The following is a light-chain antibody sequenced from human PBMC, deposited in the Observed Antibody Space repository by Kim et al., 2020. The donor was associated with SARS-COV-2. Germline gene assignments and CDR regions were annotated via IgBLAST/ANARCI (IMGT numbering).Light chain of an antibody. CDR2: GAS. CDR1: QSVSTN. Sequence: EIVMTQSPATLSVSPGERATLSCRASQSVSTNLSWFQQKPGQAPRLLIYGASTRATGIPARFSDSGSGTDFTLTISSLQSEDYAVYYCQQYNSLVTFGQGTKLEI. J-gene: IGKJ2*01. V-gene: IGKV3D-15*01. CDR3: QQYNSLVT.